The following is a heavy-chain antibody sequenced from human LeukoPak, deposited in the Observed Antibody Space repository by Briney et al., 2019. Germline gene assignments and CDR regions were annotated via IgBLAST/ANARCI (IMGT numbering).Heavy chain of an antibody. D-gene: IGHD6-19*01. CDR1: GFTVSSGY. Sequence: GGSLKLSCTASGFTVSSGYMTWVRQAPGKGLDWVSLIYGGGDIFYSDSVKGRFTISRRNSENTLYLQMNNLRAEDTAVYYCARVGVGTVAGNYSEDWGQGTLVTVSS. V-gene: IGHV3-53*04. CDR2: IYGGGDI. J-gene: IGHJ4*02. CDR3: ARVGVGTVAGNYSED.